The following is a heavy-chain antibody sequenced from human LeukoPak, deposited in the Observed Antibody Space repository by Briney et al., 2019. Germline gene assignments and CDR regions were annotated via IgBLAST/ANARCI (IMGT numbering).Heavy chain of an antibody. CDR2: ISYDGSNK. V-gene: IGHV3-30-3*01. D-gene: IGHD3-10*01. J-gene: IGHJ4*02. CDR3: ARDLRPYGSGSYYNGVDY. CDR1: GFTFSSYA. Sequence: PGRSLRLSCAASGFTFSSYAMHWVRQAPGKGLEWVTVISYDGSNKYYADSVKGRFTISRDNSKNMLYLQMISLRAEDTAVYYCARDLRPYGSGSYYNGVDYWGQGTLVTVSS.